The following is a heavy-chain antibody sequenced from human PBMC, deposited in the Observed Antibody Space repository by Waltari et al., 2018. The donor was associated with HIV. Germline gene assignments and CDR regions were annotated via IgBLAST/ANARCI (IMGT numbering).Heavy chain of an antibody. Sequence: VQLVQSGAEMRKPGASVKVSCRASGYTFSAYTISWVRQAPGQGLEWMGWISGYNGNTTYAQKFQGRVNMTTDTSTSTAHMELRSLRSDDTAVYYCARGVSIVRGVMIRGHMDVWGQGTTVTVSS. CDR1: GYTFSAYT. CDR3: ARGVSIVRGVMIRGHMDV. V-gene: IGHV1-18*01. J-gene: IGHJ6*02. D-gene: IGHD3-10*01. CDR2: ISGYNGNT.